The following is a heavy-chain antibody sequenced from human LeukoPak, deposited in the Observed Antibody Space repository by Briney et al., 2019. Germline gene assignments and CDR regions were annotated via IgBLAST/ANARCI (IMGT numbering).Heavy chain of an antibody. CDR2: ISSSSSYI. CDR1: GFTFSSYS. Sequence: PGGSLRLSCAASGFTFSSYSMNWVRQAPGKGLEWVSSISSSSSYIYYADSVKGRFTISRDNAKNSLYLQMNSLRAEDTAVYYCASPEWGGAWVSDAFDIWGQGTMVTVSS. CDR3: ASPEWGGAWVSDAFDI. D-gene: IGHD1-26*01. V-gene: IGHV3-21*01. J-gene: IGHJ3*02.